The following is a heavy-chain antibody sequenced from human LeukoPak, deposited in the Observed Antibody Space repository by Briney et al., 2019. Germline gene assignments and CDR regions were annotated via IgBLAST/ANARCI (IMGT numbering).Heavy chain of an antibody. J-gene: IGHJ6*02. CDR1: GGTFSSYA. CDR3: ARDPGERTVTTVYYYYGMDV. D-gene: IGHD4-17*01. V-gene: IGHV1-69*05. Sequence: VASVKVSCKASGGTFSSYALSWVRQAPGQGLEWMGGIIPIFGTANYAQKFQGRVTMTRDTSTSTVYMELSSLRSEDTAVYYCARDPGERTVTTVYYYYGMDVWGQGTTVTVSS. CDR2: IIPIFGTA.